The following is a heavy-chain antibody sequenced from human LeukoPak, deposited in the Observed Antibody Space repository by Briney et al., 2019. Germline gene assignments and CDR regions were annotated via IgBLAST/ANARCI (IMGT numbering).Heavy chain of an antibody. CDR2: IWYDGSNK. V-gene: IGHV3-33*01. D-gene: IGHD6-13*01. J-gene: IGHJ4*02. CDR3: AREGIAAAGIFDY. CDR1: GFTFSSYG. Sequence: GVSLRLSSAASGFTFSSYGMHWVRQAPGNELEWVAVIWYDGSNKYYADSVKGRFTISRDNSKNTLYLQMNSLRAEDTAVYYCAREGIAAAGIFDYWGQGTLVTVSS.